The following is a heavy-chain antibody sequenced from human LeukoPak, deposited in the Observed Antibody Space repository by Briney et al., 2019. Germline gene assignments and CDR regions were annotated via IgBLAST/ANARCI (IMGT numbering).Heavy chain of an antibody. CDR3: ARGGGGYSGNWFDP. V-gene: IGHV3-48*01. D-gene: IGHD5-18*01. CDR2: ISSSSSII. CDR1: GFTFSSYS. Sequence: GSLRLSCAASGFTFSSYSMNWVRQAPGKGLERVSYISSSSSIIYYADSVKGRFTISRDNAKNSLFLQMNSLRAEDTAVYYCARGGGGYSGNWFDPWGQGTLVTVSS. J-gene: IGHJ5*02.